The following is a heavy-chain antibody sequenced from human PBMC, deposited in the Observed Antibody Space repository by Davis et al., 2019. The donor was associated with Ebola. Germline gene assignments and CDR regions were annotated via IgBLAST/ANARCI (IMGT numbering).Heavy chain of an antibody. CDR1: GFTFSSYW. V-gene: IGHV3-74*01. CDR2: ISSDGSST. Sequence: GESLKISCAASGFTFSSYWMHWVRQAPGKGLVWVSRISSDGSSTSYADSVKGRFTISRDNSKNTLYLQMNSLKAEDTAVYYCARDFDRVREWGQGTLVTVSS. D-gene: IGHD3-22*01. J-gene: IGHJ4*02. CDR3: ARDFDRVRE.